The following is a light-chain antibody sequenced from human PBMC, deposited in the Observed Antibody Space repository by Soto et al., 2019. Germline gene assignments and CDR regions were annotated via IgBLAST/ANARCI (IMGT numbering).Light chain of an antibody. V-gene: IGKV3-11*01. CDR2: DAS. CDR1: QSISSH. Sequence: EIVLTQSPATLSLSPGERATLSCRASQSISSHLAWYQQKPGQPPRLLMYDASSRATGIPARFSGSGSGTDFTLTISSLGPEDCAVYYCQQRSNWPLTFGGGTKVES. J-gene: IGKJ4*01. CDR3: QQRSNWPLT.